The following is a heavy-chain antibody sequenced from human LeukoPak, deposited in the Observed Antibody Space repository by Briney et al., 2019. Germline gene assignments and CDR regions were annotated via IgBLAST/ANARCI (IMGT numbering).Heavy chain of an antibody. D-gene: IGHD2-2*01. J-gene: IGHJ5*02. CDR2: IHYSGST. V-gene: IGHV4-59*01. CDR1: GGSISGYY. Sequence: PSETLSLTCIVSGGSISGYYWSWIRQPPGKGLEWIGYIHYSGSTDYNPSLKSRVTISADTSKNQFSLKLSSVTAADAAVYYCARNFERTRGWFDPWGQGTLVTVPS. CDR3: ARNFERTRGWFDP.